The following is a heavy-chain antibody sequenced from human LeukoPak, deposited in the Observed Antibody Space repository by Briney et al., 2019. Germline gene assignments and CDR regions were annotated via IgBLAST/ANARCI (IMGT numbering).Heavy chain of an antibody. V-gene: IGHV3-21*01. D-gene: IGHD3-9*01. Sequence: GGSLRLSCAASRFTFSSYSMNWVRQAPGKGLEWVSSISSSSSYIYYADSVKGRFTISRDNAKNSLYLQMNSLRAEDTAVYYCARDYDTSPGASHYYGMDVWGQGTTVTVSS. J-gene: IGHJ6*02. CDR2: ISSSSSYI. CDR3: ARDYDTSPGASHYYGMDV. CDR1: RFTFSSYS.